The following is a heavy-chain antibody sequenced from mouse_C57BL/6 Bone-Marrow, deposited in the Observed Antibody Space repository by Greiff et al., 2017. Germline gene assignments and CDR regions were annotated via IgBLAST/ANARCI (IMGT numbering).Heavy chain of an antibody. CDR1: GYTFTSYT. CDR3: ARGGRFAY. CDR2: INPSSGYT. V-gene: IGHV1-4*01. J-gene: IGHJ3*01. Sequence: QVHVKQSGAELARPGASVKMSCKASGYTFTSYTMHWVKQRPGQGLEWIGYINPSSGYTKYNQKFKDKATLTADKSSSTAYMQLSSLTSEDSAVYYWARGGRFAYWGQGTLVTVSA.